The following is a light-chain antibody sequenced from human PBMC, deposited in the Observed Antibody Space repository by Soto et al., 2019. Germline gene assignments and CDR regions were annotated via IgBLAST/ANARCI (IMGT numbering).Light chain of an antibody. V-gene: IGKV3-11*01. J-gene: IGKJ1*01. CDR3: QQRTLWPRT. Sequence: EIVLTQSPATLSLSPGERATLSCRASQSLSGTLGWFQHKPAQPPRLLIYGASNRATGIPARFSASGSGTDFTLTISSLEPEDFAVYYCQQRTLWPRTFGQGTKVEIK. CDR2: GAS. CDR1: QSLSGT.